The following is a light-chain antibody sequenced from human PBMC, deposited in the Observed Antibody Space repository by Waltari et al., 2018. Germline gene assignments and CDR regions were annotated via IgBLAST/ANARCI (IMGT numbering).Light chain of an antibody. CDR2: DDS. Sequence: SYVLTQPPSVSVAPGQTARITCGGHNIGRKSVHWYQQKPGQAPVLAVYDDSDRPSGIPERFSGSNSENTATLTISRVEAGDEADYYCQVWDRSSDHYVFGTGTKVTVL. CDR3: QVWDRSSDHYV. J-gene: IGLJ1*01. V-gene: IGLV3-21*02. CDR1: NIGRKS.